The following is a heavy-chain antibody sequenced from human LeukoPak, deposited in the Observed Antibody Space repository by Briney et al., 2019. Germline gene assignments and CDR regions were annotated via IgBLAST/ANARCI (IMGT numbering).Heavy chain of an antibody. CDR3: AREREQDAFDI. CDR2: IYFSGST. CDR1: GVSVGSGDYF. D-gene: IGHD1/OR15-1a*01. Sequence: SETLSLTCTVSGVSVGSGDYFWSWIRQPPGKGLEWIGYIYFSGSTDSNPSLESRVTVSIDTSKNQFSLKLSSVTAADTAVYYCAREREQDAFDIWGQGTMVTVSS. V-gene: IGHV4-30-4*08. J-gene: IGHJ3*02.